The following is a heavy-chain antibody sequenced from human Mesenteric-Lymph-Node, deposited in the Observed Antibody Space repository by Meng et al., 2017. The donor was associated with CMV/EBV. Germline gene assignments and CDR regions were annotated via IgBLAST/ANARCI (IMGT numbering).Heavy chain of an antibody. J-gene: IGHJ4*02. CDR3: ARDMYYDFWFDY. Sequence: HWVRQAPGEGLEWVAFIRYDGSNKYYADSVKGRFTISRDNSKNTLYLQMNSLRAEDTAVYYCARDMYYDFWFDYWGQGTLVTVSS. CDR2: IRYDGSNK. D-gene: IGHD3-3*01. V-gene: IGHV3-30*02.